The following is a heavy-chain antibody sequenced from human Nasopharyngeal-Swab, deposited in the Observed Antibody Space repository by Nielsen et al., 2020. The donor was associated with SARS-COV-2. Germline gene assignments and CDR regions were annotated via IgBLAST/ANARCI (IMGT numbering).Heavy chain of an antibody. J-gene: IGHJ5*02. V-gene: IGHV1-18*01. D-gene: IGHD3-10*01. Sequence: WVRQAPGQGLEWMGWISAYSGNTNYVQKLQGRVTMTTDTSTSTAYMELRSLRSDDTAVYYCARDRSPYGSGSYLWFDPWGQGTLVTSPQ. CDR2: ISAYSGNT. CDR3: ARDRSPYGSGSYLWFDP.